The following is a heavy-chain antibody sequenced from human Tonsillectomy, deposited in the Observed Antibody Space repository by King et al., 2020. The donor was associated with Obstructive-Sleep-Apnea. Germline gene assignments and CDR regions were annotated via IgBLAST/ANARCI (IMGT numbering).Heavy chain of an antibody. CDR2: IIPVLDIA. CDR1: GGTFSSYA. V-gene: IGHV1-69*04. Sequence: VQLVQSGAEVKKPGSSVKVSCKASGGTFSSYAISWVRQAPGQGLEWMGGIIPVLDIANYAQKFQGRVTITADKSTTTAYMELSRLRSEDTAVYYCARENYDSTGYYPPDDAFDIWGQGTMVTVSS. D-gene: IGHD3-22*01. J-gene: IGHJ3*02. CDR3: ARENYDSTGYYPPDDAFDI.